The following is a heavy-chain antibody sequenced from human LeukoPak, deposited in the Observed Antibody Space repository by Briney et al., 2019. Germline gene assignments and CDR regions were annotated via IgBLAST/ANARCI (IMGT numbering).Heavy chain of an antibody. V-gene: IGHV1-18*01. J-gene: IGHJ6*02. CDR2: ISAYNGNT. Sequence: WASVTVSCKASGYTFTSYGISWVRQAPGQGLEWMGWISAYNGNTNYAQKLQGRVTMTTDTSTSTAYMELRSLRSDDTAVYYCARFLELQDYYYGMDVWGQGTTVTVSS. D-gene: IGHD1-7*01. CDR1: GYTFTSYG. CDR3: ARFLELQDYYYGMDV.